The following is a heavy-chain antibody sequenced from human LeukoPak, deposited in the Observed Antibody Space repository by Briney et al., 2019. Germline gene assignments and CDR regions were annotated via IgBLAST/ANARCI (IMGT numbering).Heavy chain of an antibody. CDR1: GYTFTSYG. V-gene: IGHV1-18*01. D-gene: IGHD3/OR15-3a*01. CDR3: ARAPKHGLYYYYYGMDV. J-gene: IGHJ6*02. Sequence: ASEKVSCKASGYTFTSYGISWVRQAPGQRLEWMGWISAYNGNTNYAQKLQGRVTMTTDTSTSTAYMELRSLRSDDTAVYYCARAPKHGLYYYYYGMDVWGQGTTVTVSS. CDR2: ISAYNGNT.